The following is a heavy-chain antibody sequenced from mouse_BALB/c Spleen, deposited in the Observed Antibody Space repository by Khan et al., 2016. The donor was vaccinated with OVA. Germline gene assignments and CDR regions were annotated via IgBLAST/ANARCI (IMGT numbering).Heavy chain of an antibody. CDR3: ARDYWDVFAY. D-gene: IGHD4-1*01. Sequence: VQLKQSGAELVKPGASVKLSCTASGFNIKDTYMHWVKQRPEQGLEWIGRIDPANGNTKYDPKFQDKATITADTSSNTAYLQLSSLTSEDTAVYYCARDYWDVFAYWGQGTLVTGSA. J-gene: IGHJ3*01. CDR2: IDPANGNT. CDR1: GFNIKDTY. V-gene: IGHV14-3*02.